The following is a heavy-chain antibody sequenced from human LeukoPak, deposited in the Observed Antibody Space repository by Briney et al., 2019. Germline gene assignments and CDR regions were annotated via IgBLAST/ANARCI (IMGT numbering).Heavy chain of an antibody. CDR3: AREFEYCSSTSCYTLDY. D-gene: IGHD2-2*02. CDR1: GGSFSGYY. CDR2: IYHSGDT. J-gene: IGHJ4*02. V-gene: IGHV4-34*01. Sequence: PSETLSLTCAVYGGSFSGYYWSWIRQPPGMGLEWIGQIYHSGDTKYNGSLKGRVTISVDTSKNQFSLKLNSVTAADTAVYYCAREFEYCSSTSCYTLDYWGQGTLVTVSS.